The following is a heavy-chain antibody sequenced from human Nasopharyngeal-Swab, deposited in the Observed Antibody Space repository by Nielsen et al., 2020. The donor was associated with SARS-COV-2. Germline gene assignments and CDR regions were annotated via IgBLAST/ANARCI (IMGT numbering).Heavy chain of an antibody. CDR2: VGIPGDT. V-gene: IGHV3-13*01. CDR1: GFSFTNYA. Sequence: GESLKISCAASGFSFTNYAMYLVRQATGKGLEWVSAVGIPGDTYYAGSVKGRFTISREDAKNSLYLQMNNLRAADTAVYYCARATHDYGDYRFDFWGQGTLVTVSS. J-gene: IGHJ4*02. D-gene: IGHD4-17*01. CDR3: ARATHDYGDYRFDF.